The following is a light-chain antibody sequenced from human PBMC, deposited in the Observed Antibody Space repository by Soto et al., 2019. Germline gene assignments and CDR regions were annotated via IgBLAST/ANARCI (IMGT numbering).Light chain of an antibody. J-gene: IGLJ2*01. V-gene: IGLV1-40*01. CDR3: QSYDSSLSGSV. CDR1: SSNIGTGYD. CDR2: GNS. Sequence: QLVLTQPPSVSGAPGQRVTISCTGSSSNIGTGYDVHWYQQLPGTAPKLLVYGNSIRPSGVPDRFSGSKSGTSASLAITGLQAEDEADYYCQSYDSSLSGSVFGGGTQADRP.